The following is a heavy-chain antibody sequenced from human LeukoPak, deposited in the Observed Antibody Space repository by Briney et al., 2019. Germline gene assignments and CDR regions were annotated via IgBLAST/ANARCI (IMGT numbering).Heavy chain of an antibody. D-gene: IGHD3-3*01. CDR1: GVSISTYY. V-gene: IGHV4-59*01. J-gene: IGHJ4*02. Sequence: SETLSLTCTVSGVSISTYYWSWIRQSPGKGLEWIGYINYSGSTDYNPSLKSRVAISIDTSKSQFSLKLNSVTAADTAVYYCARMEYYFDYWGQGTLATVSS. CDR3: ARMEYYFDY. CDR2: INYSGST.